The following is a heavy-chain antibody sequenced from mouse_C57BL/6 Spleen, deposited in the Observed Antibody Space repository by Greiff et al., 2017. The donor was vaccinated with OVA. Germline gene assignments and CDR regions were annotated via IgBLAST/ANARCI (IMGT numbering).Heavy chain of an antibody. J-gene: IGHJ4*01. D-gene: IGHD2-4*01. CDR3: ARSDDYDVGNYYAMDY. CDR1: GYTLTSYG. CDR2: IYPRSGNT. V-gene: IGHV1-81*01. Sequence: VQLQQSGAELARPGASVKLSCKASGYTLTSYGISWVKQRTGQGLEWIGEIYPRSGNTYYNEKFKGKATLTADKSSSTAYMELRSLTSEDSAVYFCARSDDYDVGNYYAMDYWGQGTSVTVSS.